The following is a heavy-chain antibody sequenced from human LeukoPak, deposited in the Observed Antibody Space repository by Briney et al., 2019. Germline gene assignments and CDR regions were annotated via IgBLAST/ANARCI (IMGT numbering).Heavy chain of an antibody. CDR3: ARDSGSINYFYGMDV. CDR2: FYHSGNT. D-gene: IGHD1-26*01. Sequence: SETLSLTCTVSGASISSYFWSWIRQPAGKGLEWMGRFYHSGNTNYSRSLESRVTMSVDTSRNQLSLEVRAVTAADTAVYYCARDSGSINYFYGMDVWGQGTTVTVSS. V-gene: IGHV4-4*07. J-gene: IGHJ6*02. CDR1: GASISSYF.